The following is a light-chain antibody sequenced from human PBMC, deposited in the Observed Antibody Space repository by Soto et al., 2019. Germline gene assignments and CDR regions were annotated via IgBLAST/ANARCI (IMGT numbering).Light chain of an antibody. V-gene: IGKV1-39*01. J-gene: IGKJ4*01. CDR1: QTISSY. CDR2: AAS. Sequence: DIQMTRSPSSLSVSVGDRDTIPCRTSQTISSYLNWYQQKPGKAPKLLIYAASILQSGVPSRFRGSGSGTDFTLAISSLQPEDFATYYCQQSYRSPGTFGGGTKVDI. CDR3: QQSYRSPGT.